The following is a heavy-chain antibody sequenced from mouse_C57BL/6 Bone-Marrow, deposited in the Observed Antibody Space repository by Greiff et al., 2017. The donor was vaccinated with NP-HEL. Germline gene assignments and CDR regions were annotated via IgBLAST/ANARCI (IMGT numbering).Heavy chain of an antibody. V-gene: IGHV14-4*01. D-gene: IGHD1-1*01. J-gene: IGHJ4*01. CDR3: TTDITTVVDAMDY. Sequence: VQLQQSGAELVRPGASVKLSCTASGFNIKDDYMHWVKQRPEQGLEWIGWIDPENGDTEYASKFQGKATITADTSSNTAYLQLSSLTSEDTAVYYCTTDITTVVDAMDYWGQGTSVTVSS. CDR1: GFNIKDDY. CDR2: IDPENGDT.